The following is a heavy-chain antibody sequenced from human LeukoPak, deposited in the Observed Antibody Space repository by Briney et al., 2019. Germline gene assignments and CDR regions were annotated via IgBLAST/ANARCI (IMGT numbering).Heavy chain of an antibody. CDR1: GFTFSSYA. Sequence: PGGSLRLSCAASGFTFSSYAMSWVHQAPGKGLEWVSAISGSGGSTYYADSVKGRFTISRDNSKNTLYLQMNSLRAEDTAVYYCAKDLRKQLAYFDYWGQGTLVTVSS. D-gene: IGHD6-13*01. CDR3: AKDLRKQLAYFDY. J-gene: IGHJ4*02. CDR2: ISGSGGST. V-gene: IGHV3-23*01.